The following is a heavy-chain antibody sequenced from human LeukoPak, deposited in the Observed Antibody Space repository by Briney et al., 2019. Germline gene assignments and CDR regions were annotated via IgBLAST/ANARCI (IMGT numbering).Heavy chain of an antibody. J-gene: IGHJ4*02. CDR2: IRSKANSYAT. D-gene: IGHD6-13*01. CDR1: GFTFSGSA. CDR3: TTSSSWYLWENGDY. Sequence: GGSLRLSCAASGFTFSGSAMHWVRQASGEGPEWVGRIRSKANSYATAYAASVKGRFTISRDDSKNTAYLQMNSLKTEDTAVYYCTTSSSWYLWENGDYWGQGTLVTVSS. V-gene: IGHV3-73*01.